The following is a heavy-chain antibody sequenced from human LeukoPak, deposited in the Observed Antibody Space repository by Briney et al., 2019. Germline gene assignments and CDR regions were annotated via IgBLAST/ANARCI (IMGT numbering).Heavy chain of an antibody. D-gene: IGHD3-22*01. V-gene: IGHV4-59*01. Sequence: SETLSLTCTVSGGSISSYYWSWIRQPPGKGLEWIGYIYYSGSTNYNPSLRSRVTISVDTSKNQFSLKLSSVTAADTAVYYCARSSEGRYYYDSSGFSYYYYYMDVWGKGTTVTISS. J-gene: IGHJ6*03. CDR3: ARSSEGRYYYDSSGFSYYYYYMDV. CDR1: GGSISSYY. CDR2: IYYSGST.